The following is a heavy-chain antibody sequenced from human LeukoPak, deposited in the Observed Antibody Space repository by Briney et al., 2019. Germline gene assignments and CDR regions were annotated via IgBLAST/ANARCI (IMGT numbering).Heavy chain of an antibody. CDR2: LSGSGGST. V-gene: IGHV3-23*01. D-gene: IGHD6-13*01. CDR3: AVYSSSWYEGYYFDY. CDR1: GFTFSSDA. Sequence: GGSLRLSCAASGFTFSSDAMSWVRQAQGKGLEWVSALSGSGGSTYYADSVKGRFTISRDNSKITLYLQMNSLRAEDTAVYYCAVYSSSWYEGYYFDYWGQGTLVTVSS. J-gene: IGHJ4*02.